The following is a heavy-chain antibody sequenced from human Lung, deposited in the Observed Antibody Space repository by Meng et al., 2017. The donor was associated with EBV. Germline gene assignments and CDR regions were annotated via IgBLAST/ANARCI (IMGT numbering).Heavy chain of an antibody. Sequence: QGQVQESGPGLVKPSQTLSLTCTVSGGSISSKNYYWSWIRQHPGKGLEWIGYIYYSGSTYYNPSLKSRVTISVDTSKNQFSLNLTFVTAADTAVYYCATTTVRGVNWIDPWGQGTLVTVSS. J-gene: IGHJ5*02. CDR1: GGSISSKNYY. D-gene: IGHD3-10*01. CDR3: ATTTVRGVNWIDP. V-gene: IGHV4-31*03. CDR2: IYYSGST.